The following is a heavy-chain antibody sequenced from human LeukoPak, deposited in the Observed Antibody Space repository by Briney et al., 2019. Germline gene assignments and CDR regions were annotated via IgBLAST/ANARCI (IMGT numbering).Heavy chain of an antibody. CDR2: IYYSGST. J-gene: IGHJ3*02. CDR1: GGSISSSSYY. V-gene: IGHV4-39*07. CDR3: ASTKGGAFDI. Sequence: SETLSLTCTVSGGSISSSSYYWGWIRQPPGKGLEWIGSIYYSGSTYYNPSLKSRVTISVDTSKNQFSLKLSSVTAADTAVYYCASTKGGAFDIWSQGTMVTVSS. D-gene: IGHD1-26*01.